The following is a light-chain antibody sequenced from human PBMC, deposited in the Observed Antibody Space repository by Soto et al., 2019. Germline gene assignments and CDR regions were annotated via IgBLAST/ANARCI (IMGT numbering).Light chain of an antibody. CDR3: HQYDDWPLT. CDR2: GAS. J-gene: IGKJ4*01. V-gene: IGKV3D-15*01. Sequence: EIVMTQSPATLSASPGERVTLSCRASQSIGRSLAWYQQQPGQAPRLLIYGASTRATGTPVRFSGIGSGTEFTLTINSLQSEDFVVYYCHQYDDWPLTFGGGTKVEIK. CDR1: QSIGRS.